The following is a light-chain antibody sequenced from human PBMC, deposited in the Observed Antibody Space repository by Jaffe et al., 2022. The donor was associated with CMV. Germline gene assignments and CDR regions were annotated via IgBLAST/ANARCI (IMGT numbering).Light chain of an antibody. Sequence: QSALTQPASVSGSPGQSITISCTGTSSDVGGYNYVSWYQQHPGKAPKLIIYDVSNRPSGLSNRFAGSKSGNTASLTISGLQAEDEADYYCTSFTSSTTVIFGGGTKVTVL. CDR1: SSDVGGYNY. CDR3: TSFTSSTTVI. CDR2: DVS. J-gene: IGLJ2*01. V-gene: IGLV2-14*03.